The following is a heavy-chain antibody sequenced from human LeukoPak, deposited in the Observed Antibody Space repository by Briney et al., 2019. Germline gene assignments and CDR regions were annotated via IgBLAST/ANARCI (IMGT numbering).Heavy chain of an antibody. V-gene: IGHV3-74*01. D-gene: IGHD1-7*01. CDR1: GFTFSGNW. CDR2: INTDGRST. CDR3: ARDAKTTLDY. Sequence: GGSLRLSCAASGFTFSGNWMHWVRQRPGKGLVWISRINTDGRSTWYADFVKGRFTISRDNANNTLYLQMNRLRAEDTAVYYCARDAKTTLDYWGQGTLVTVSS. J-gene: IGHJ4*02.